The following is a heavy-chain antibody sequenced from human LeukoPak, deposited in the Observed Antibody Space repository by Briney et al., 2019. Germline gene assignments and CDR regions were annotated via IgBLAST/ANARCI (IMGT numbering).Heavy chain of an antibody. CDR2: ISAYNGVT. Sequence: GASVKVSCKASGYTFTNYGISWVRQAPGQGLEWMGWISAYNGVTNFAQKVQGRVTMTTDTSTSTAYKELRGLKSDDTAVYYCAREGWGDTSDNYNFYFDFWGQGALVTVSS. V-gene: IGHV1-18*04. J-gene: IGHJ4*02. CDR1: GYTFTNYG. CDR3: AREGWGDTSDNYNFYFDF. D-gene: IGHD3-22*01.